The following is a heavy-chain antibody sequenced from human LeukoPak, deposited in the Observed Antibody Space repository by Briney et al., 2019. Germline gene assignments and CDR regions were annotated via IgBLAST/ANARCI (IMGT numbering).Heavy chain of an antibody. J-gene: IGHJ4*02. D-gene: IGHD6-19*01. V-gene: IGHV3-7*03. Sequence: GESLRLSCAASGLSFSAHWMTWVRQAPGKGLEWVANINEDGSLTYYVDSVKGRFTISRDNTKTSLYLQMNSLRAEDTAVYYCAKDPRKQWLFSESDYWGQGTLVTVSS. CDR1: GLSFSAHW. CDR2: INEDGSLT. CDR3: AKDPRKQWLFSESDY.